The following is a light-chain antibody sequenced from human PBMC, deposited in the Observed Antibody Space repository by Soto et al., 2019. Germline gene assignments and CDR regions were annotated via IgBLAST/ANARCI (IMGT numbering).Light chain of an antibody. V-gene: IGLV2-14*01. CDR1: SSDVGGYNY. J-gene: IGLJ3*02. Sequence: QSALTQPASVSGSPGQSITISCTGTSSDVGGYNYVSWYQQHPGKAPKLMIYEVSNRPSGVSNRFSGSKSGNTASLTISGLQAEDEADYYCGSFTSINTWVFGGGTKLTV. CDR2: EVS. CDR3: GSFTSINTWV.